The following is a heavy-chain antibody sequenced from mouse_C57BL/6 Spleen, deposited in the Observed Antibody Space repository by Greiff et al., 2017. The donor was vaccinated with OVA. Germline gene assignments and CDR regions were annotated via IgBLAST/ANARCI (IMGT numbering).Heavy chain of an antibody. CDR2: ISSGSSTI. CDR3: ARPPYGSSPYYAMDY. V-gene: IGHV5-17*01. J-gene: IGHJ4*01. Sequence: EVHLVESGGGLVKPGGSLKLSCAASGFTFSDYGMHWVRQAPEKGLEWVAYISSGSSTIYYADTVKGRFTISRDNAKNTLFLQMTSLRSEDTAMYYCARPPYGSSPYYAMDYWGQGTSVTVSS. D-gene: IGHD1-1*01. CDR1: GFTFSDYG.